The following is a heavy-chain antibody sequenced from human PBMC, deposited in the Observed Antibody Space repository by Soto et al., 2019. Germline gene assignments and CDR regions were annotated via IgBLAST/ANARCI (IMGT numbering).Heavy chain of an antibody. CDR2: IYYSGST. V-gene: IGHV4-39*07. CDR3: ARDTDFPITLWGKQAFDI. J-gene: IGHJ3*02. D-gene: IGHD5-18*01. CDR1: GGSISSRSYY. Sequence: SETLSLTCTVCGGSISSRSYYWGWIRQPPGKGREWIGSIYYSGSTYYNPSLKSRVTISVDTSKNQFSLKLSSVTAADTAVYYCARDTDFPITLWGKQAFDIWGQGTMVTVSS.